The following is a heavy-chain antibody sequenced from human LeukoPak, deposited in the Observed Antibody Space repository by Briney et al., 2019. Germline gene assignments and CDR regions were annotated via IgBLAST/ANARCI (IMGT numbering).Heavy chain of an antibody. J-gene: IGHJ3*02. CDR1: GYSISSSSYY. D-gene: IGHD2-15*01. CDR3: ARDYCSGGSCYGAFDI. CDR2: IYYSGST. Sequence: PSETLSLTCTVSGYSISSSSYYWGWIRQPPGTGLEWIGSIYYSGSTYYNPSLKSRVTISVDTSKNQFSLKLSSVTAADTAVYYCARDYCSGGSCYGAFDIWGQGTMVTVSS. V-gene: IGHV4-39*07.